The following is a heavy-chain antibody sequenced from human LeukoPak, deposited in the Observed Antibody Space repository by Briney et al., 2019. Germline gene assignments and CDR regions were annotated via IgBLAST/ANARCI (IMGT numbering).Heavy chain of an antibody. D-gene: IGHD3-9*01. CDR2: IKQDGSEK. Sequence: GGSLRLSCAASGFTFSSYWMSWVRQAPGKGLERVANIKQDGSEKYYVDSVKGRFTISRDNAKNSLYLQMNSLRAEDTAVYYCARDLPYYDILTGYSGLFDYWGQGTLVTVSS. V-gene: IGHV3-7*03. CDR3: ARDLPYYDILTGYSGLFDY. J-gene: IGHJ4*02. CDR1: GFTFSSYW.